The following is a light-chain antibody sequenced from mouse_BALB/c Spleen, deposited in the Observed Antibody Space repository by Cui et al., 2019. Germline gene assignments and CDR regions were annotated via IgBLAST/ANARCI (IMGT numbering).Light chain of an antibody. CDR2: AAT. CDR3: QQLDSTPHT. CDR1: QTIGTW. J-gene: IGKJ5*01. Sequence: IQMTQSPASPSASLGESVTITCLASQTIGTWLAWYQQKPGKSPQLLIYAATSLADGVPSRFSGSGSGTKFSFKISSLQAEDFVSYYCQQLDSTPHTFGAGTKLELK. V-gene: IGKV12-98*01.